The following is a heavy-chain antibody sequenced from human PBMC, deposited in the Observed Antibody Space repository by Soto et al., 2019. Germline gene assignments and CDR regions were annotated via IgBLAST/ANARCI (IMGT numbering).Heavy chain of an antibody. CDR1: GDSVSTNSAT. CDR3: ANFNWYFDL. D-gene: IGHD1-7*01. Sequence: SQTLSLTCAISGDSVSTNSATWDWIRQSPSRGLEWLGRTYYRSKWFNDYAVSVKGRISINPDTSNNQFSLQLNSVTPDDTAVYYCANFNWYFDLWGRGTLVTVSS. CDR2: TYYRSKWFN. J-gene: IGHJ2*01. V-gene: IGHV6-1*01.